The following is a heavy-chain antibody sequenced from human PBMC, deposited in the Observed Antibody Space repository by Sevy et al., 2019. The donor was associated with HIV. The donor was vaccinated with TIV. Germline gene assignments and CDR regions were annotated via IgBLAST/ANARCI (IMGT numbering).Heavy chain of an antibody. V-gene: IGHV3-23*01. Sequence: GASLRLPCAASGFTFSKYSMSWIRQTPGKGLEWVSTFSFGCGKINYADSVKGRFTISRDDSRNTFYLQMNSLRAEDTAIYYCAREGCTKPHDYWGQGTVVTVSS. CDR3: AREGCTKPHDY. D-gene: IGHD2-8*01. J-gene: IGHJ4*02. CDR1: GFTFSKYS. CDR2: FSFGCGKI.